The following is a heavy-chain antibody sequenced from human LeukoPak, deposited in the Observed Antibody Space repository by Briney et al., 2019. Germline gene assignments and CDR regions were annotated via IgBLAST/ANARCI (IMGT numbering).Heavy chain of an antibody. Sequence: PGGSLRLSCAASGFTFSGSAMHWVRQASGKGLEWVGRIRSKANSYATAYAASVKGRFTISRDDSKNTAYLQLTSLNTGDTAVYYCTRPSPKTYYYDSSGYVLVNWGQGTLVTVSS. CDR1: GFTFSGSA. J-gene: IGHJ4*02. CDR2: IRSKANSYAT. D-gene: IGHD3-22*01. CDR3: TRPSPKTYYYDSSGYVLVN. V-gene: IGHV3-73*01.